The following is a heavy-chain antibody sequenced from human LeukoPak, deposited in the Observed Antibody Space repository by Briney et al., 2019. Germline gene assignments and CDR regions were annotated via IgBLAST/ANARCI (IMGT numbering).Heavy chain of an antibody. V-gene: IGHV3-21*01. CDR1: GFTFSSYS. CDR2: ISSSSSYI. Sequence: GGSLRLSCAASGFTFSSYSMNWVRQAPGKGLEWVSSISSSSSYIYYADSVKGRFTISRDNAKNSLYLQMNSLRAEDTAVYYCARGARGVGATPHDYWGQGTLVTVSS. D-gene: IGHD1-26*01. J-gene: IGHJ4*02. CDR3: ARGARGVGATPHDY.